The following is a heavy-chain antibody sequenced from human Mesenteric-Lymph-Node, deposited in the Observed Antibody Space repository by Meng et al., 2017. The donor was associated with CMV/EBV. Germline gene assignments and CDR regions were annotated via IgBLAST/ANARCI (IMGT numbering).Heavy chain of an antibody. V-gene: IGHV1-69*10. CDR2: IIPILGIA. Sequence: SVKVSCKASGGTFSSYAISWVRQAPGQGLEWMGGIIPILGIANYAQKFQGRVTITADESTSTAYMELSSLRSEDTAVYYCARGRGYCISTSCYWADYWSQGTLVTVSS. J-gene: IGHJ4*02. CDR3: ARGRGYCISTSCYWADY. CDR1: GGTFSSYA. D-gene: IGHD2-2*01.